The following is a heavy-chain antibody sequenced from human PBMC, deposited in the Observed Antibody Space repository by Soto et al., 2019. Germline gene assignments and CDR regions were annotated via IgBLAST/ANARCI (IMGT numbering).Heavy chain of an antibody. CDR2: ISSSSSYI. CDR3: ARARATGTTRAFDI. J-gene: IGHJ3*02. Sequence: EVQLVESGGGLVKPGGSLRLSCAASGFTFSSYSMNWVRQAPGKGLEWVSSISSSSSYISYADSVKGRFTISRHNAKNSLYLQMNSLRAEDTAVYYCARARATGTTRAFDIWGQGTMVTVSS. CDR1: GFTFSSYS. V-gene: IGHV3-21*01. D-gene: IGHD1-1*01.